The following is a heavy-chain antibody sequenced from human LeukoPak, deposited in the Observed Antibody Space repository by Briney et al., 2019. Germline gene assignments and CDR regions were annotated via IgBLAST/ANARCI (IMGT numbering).Heavy chain of an antibody. V-gene: IGHV1-18*01. D-gene: IGHD6-19*01. CDR3: SRSYSYSICWTLSYYFDC. CDR1: GYTFTCYG. CDR2: ISVYNGNT. Sequence: GASVKVSCKASGYTFTCYGFTWERQPPGQGNEWVGWISVYNGNTNYAQKLQGRVTMTTDTSTSTAYMELRSLRSDDTAVYYFSRSYSYSICWTLSYYFDCWVQGTLVTVSS. J-gene: IGHJ4*02.